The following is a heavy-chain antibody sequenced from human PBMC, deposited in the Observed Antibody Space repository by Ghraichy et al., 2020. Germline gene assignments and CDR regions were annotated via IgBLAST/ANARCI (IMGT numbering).Heavy chain of an antibody. D-gene: IGHD2-21*01. CDR2: IFYNGRT. V-gene: IGHV4-59*01. J-gene: IGHJ5*02. Sequence: SETLSLTCTVSGGSITTFYWSWIRQPPGKGLEWIGNIFYNGRTNYNPSFKSRVTISVDTSKNQFSLKLTSVTAADTAVYYCARHKGLDPWGQGTLVTVSS. CDR3: ARHKGLDP. CDR1: GGSITTFY.